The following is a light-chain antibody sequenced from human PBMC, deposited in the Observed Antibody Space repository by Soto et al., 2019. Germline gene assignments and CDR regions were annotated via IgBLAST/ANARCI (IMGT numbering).Light chain of an antibody. V-gene: IGLV1-44*01. J-gene: IGLJ1*01. CDR3: AAWDDRRNGHV. CDR2: TTN. Sequence: QSVLTQPHSASGTPGQRVTISCSGSNSNIGTNSVHWFQQLPGTAPKLLISTTNQRPSGVPERFSGSKSGTSASLAISGLQSEDEADYYCAAWDDRRNGHVFGTGTKVTVL. CDR1: NSNIGTNS.